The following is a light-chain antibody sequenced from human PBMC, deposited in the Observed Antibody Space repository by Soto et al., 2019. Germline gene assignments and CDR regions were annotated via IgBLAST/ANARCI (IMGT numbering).Light chain of an antibody. J-gene: IGLJ1*01. CDR2: DVS. CDR1: SSDVGGYNY. V-gene: IGLV2-14*03. CDR3: SSYTSSISYV. Sequence: SVLTQPASVSGSPGQSTTISCTGTSSDVGGYNYVSWYQSHPGEAPKLIIYDVSNRPSGVSDRFSGSKSGNTASLTISGLQAEDEADYYCSSYTSSISYVFGTGTKVTVL.